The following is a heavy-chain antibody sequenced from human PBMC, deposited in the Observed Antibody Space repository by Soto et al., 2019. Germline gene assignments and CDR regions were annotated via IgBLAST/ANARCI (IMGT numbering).Heavy chain of an antibody. J-gene: IGHJ4*02. D-gene: IGHD5-12*01. CDR1: GFTFSTYS. Sequence: EVQLLESGGGLVQPGGSLRLSCAASGFTFSTYSMAWVRQAPGKGPEWVSGLSGGGINTFYADSVKGRFTNSVDNSKNTVDLQMNSLRVEDTAVYYCAKRSGYGDEWGQGTLVTVSS. CDR2: LSGGGINT. V-gene: IGHV3-23*01. CDR3: AKRSGYGDE.